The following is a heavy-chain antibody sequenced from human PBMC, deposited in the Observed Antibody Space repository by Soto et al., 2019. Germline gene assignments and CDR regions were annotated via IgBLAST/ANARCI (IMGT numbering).Heavy chain of an antibody. J-gene: IGHJ2*01. Sequence: QVQLVQSGPEVKKPGASVKVSCQASGYTFSNYGISWVRQAPGQGLGWMGWIGPYNGNTDYAKTFQGRVTMPRDTATNTAYMELRSLRSDDTALYYCARCYCSIGSCYTCWHFDLWGRGALLTVSS. V-gene: IGHV1-18*01. CDR1: GYTFSNYG. CDR3: ARCYCSIGSCYTCWHFDL. CDR2: IGPYNGNT. D-gene: IGHD2-15*01.